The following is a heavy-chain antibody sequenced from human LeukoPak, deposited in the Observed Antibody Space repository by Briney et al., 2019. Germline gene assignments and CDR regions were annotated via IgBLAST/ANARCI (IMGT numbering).Heavy chain of an antibody. CDR2: IYPGDSDT. CDR3: ARRVLDYGVETFEY. J-gene: IGHJ4*02. Sequence: GGALQISCKGSGYSFTRYWIAWVRQTPGKGLEWMGIIYPGDSDTTYSPSFQGQVTISVDKSISTAYLLWSSLKASDTAMYYCARRVLDYGVETFEYSGQGTLVTVSS. V-gene: IGHV5-51*01. CDR1: GYSFTRYW. D-gene: IGHD4-17*01.